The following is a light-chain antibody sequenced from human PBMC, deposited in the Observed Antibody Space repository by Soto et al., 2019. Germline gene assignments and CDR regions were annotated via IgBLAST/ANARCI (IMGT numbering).Light chain of an antibody. CDR3: QQYNESPLT. CDR2: HAS. V-gene: IGKV3-15*01. J-gene: IGKJ4*01. CDR1: QNVYNN. Sequence: ETVMTQSPAALSVSPGERATLSCRASQNVYNNLAWYQQKPGQAPRLLIYHASSRATGIPARFSGSGSGTEFTLTISSLQSEDFAVYYCQQYNESPLTFGGGTKVEIK.